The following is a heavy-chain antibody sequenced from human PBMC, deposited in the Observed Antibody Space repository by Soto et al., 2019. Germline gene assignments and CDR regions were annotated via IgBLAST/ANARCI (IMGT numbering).Heavy chain of an antibody. J-gene: IGHJ6*02. CDR1: GYTFTNYW. CDR2: IYPGDSDT. CDR3: AASIFYYGMDV. Sequence: GESLKISCKGSGYTFTNYWIGWVRQMPGEGPEWMGIIYPGDSDTKYNPSFQGQVTISADKSITTTYLQWSSLKASDTAIYYCAASIFYYGMDVWGQGTTVTVSS. V-gene: IGHV5-51*01.